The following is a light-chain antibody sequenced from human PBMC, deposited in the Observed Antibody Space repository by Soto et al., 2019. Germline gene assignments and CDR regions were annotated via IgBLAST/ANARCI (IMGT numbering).Light chain of an antibody. CDR1: QSVSSN. CDR2: SAS. CDR3: QQYNNWPLT. Sequence: ETVMTQSPVTLSVSPGERATLSCRASQSVSSNLAWYQQKPGQAPRLLIYSASTRATGIPARFSGSGSGTEFTLTISRLQSEDFVVYHCQQYNNWPLTFGQGTKVEI. V-gene: IGKV3-15*01. J-gene: IGKJ1*01.